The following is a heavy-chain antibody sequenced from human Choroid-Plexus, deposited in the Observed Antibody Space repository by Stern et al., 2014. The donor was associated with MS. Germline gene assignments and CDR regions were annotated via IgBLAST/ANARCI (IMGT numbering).Heavy chain of an antibody. Sequence: VQLVESGGGVVQPGRPLRLSCAASGFSFSSFGMPWVRQAPGQGLDWVALISYDGSKDYADSVKGRFAISRDNSKNTLYLQMNSLRAEDTAVYYCAKDRQYLTFFFDFWGQGSLVTVSS. V-gene: IGHV3-30*18. J-gene: IGHJ4*02. CDR2: ISYDGSK. CDR3: AKDRQYLTFFFDF. D-gene: IGHD2/OR15-2a*01. CDR1: GFSFSSFG.